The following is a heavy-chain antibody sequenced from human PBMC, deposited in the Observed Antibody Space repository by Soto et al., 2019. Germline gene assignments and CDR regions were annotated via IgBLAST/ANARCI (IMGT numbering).Heavy chain of an antibody. J-gene: IGHJ4*02. CDR2: ISAYNGNT. CDR1: GYTFTSYG. V-gene: IGHV1-18*01. CDR3: ASAFGPNWNYGSYDY. Sequence: ASVKVSCKASGYTFTSYGISWVRQAPGQGLEWMGWISAYNGNTNYAQKLQGRVTMTTDTSTSTAYMELRSLRSDDTAVYYCASAFGPNWNYGSYDYWGQGTLVTVSS. D-gene: IGHD1-7*01.